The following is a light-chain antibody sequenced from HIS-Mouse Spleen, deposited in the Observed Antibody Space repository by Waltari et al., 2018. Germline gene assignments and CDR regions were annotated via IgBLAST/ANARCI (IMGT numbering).Light chain of an antibody. J-gene: IGLJ2*01. V-gene: IGLV2-11*01. CDR1: SRDVGGFNY. CDR2: DVS. CDR3: CSYAGSYTLV. Sequence: QSALTQPRSVSGSPGPSVPISCTGTSRDVGGFNYVSWYQQPPGKAPKPMIYDVSKRPSGVPDRFSGSKSGNTASLTISGLQAEDEADYYCCSYAGSYTLVFGGGTKLTVL.